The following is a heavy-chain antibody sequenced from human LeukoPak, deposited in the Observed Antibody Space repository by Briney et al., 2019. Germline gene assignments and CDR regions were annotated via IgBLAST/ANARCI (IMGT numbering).Heavy chain of an antibody. Sequence: GGSLRLSCAASGFTLSSYWTHWVRQPPGKGLVWVSRINSDGSTTGYADSVKGRFTISRDNAKNTLHLQMNSLRAEDTAVYYCARSYDGYTDSWGQGTLVTVSS. V-gene: IGHV3-74*01. J-gene: IGHJ4*02. D-gene: IGHD5-24*01. CDR1: GFTLSSYW. CDR2: INSDGSTT. CDR3: ARSYDGYTDS.